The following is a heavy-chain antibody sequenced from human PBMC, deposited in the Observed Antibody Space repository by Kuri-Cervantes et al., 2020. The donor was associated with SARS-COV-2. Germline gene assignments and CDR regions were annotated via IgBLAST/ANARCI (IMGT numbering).Heavy chain of an antibody. V-gene: IGHV5-51*01. D-gene: IGHD1-26*01. Sequence: GESLKISCKASGYIFTNYSIAWVRQVREKGLEWMGIIYAGDSKTKYNPSFHGQFTISADKSITTAFLQWTSLKASDTAIYYCAREEGANSFDSWGQGTLVTVSS. CDR3: AREEGANSFDS. J-gene: IGHJ4*02. CDR2: IYAGDSKT. CDR1: GYIFTNYS.